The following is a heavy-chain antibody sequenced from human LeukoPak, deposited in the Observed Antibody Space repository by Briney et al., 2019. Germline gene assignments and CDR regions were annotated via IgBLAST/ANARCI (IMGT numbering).Heavy chain of an antibody. D-gene: IGHD6-13*01. CDR3: ARDRKQQLVRWFDP. J-gene: IGHJ5*02. V-gene: IGHV3-48*01. CDR2: ISSSSSTI. CDR1: GFTFSSYS. Sequence: PGGSLRLSCAASGFTFSSYSMNWVRQAPGKGLEWVSYISSSSSTIYYADSVKGRFTISRDNAKNSLYLQMNSLRAEDTAVYYCARDRKQQLVRWFDPWGQGTLVTVSS.